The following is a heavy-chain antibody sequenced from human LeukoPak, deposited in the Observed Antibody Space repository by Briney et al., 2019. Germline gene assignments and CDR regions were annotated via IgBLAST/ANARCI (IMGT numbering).Heavy chain of an antibody. CDR3: AKISTPIPAAGAMDN. J-gene: IGHJ4*02. D-gene: IGHD6-13*01. CDR1: GFTFRSYA. CDR2: ISGGGGGT. V-gene: IGHV3-23*01. Sequence: GGSLRLSCAASGFTFRSYAMSWVRQAPGQGLEWVSCISGGGGGTYYANSVKGRFTISRDNSKSTLYLQMNGLRAEDTAVYYCAKISTPIPAAGAMDNWGQGTLVTVSS.